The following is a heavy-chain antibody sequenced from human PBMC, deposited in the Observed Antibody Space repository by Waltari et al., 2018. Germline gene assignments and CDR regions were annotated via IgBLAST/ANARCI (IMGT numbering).Heavy chain of an antibody. CDR2: SSDSGGVT. J-gene: IGHJ6*03. CDR1: GFTLSSYA. V-gene: IGHV3-23*04. Sequence: EVQLVESGGGLVQPGGSLRLSCAVSGFTLSSYAMTWVRQAPGKGLEWVSSSSDSGGVTYYAVSVKGRFTISRDNTWNTLYLQMNSLRAEDTAVYYCAKGGDNRLGYYMDGWGKGTTVTVSS. CDR3: AKGGDNRLGYYMDG. D-gene: IGHD2-21*01.